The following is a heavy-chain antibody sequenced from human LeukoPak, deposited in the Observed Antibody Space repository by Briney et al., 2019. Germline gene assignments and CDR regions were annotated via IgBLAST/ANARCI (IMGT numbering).Heavy chain of an antibody. CDR1: GGSISSSSYY. CDR3: QAGGYDFWSGYPYNFDY. V-gene: IGHV4-39*01. CDR2: IYCSGST. D-gene: IGHD3-3*01. J-gene: IGHJ4*02. Sequence: SETLSPTCTVSGGSISSSSYYWGWIRQPPGKGLEWIGSIYCSGSTYYNPSLKSRVTISVDTSKNQFSLKLSSVTAADTAVYYCQAGGYDFWSGYPYNFDYWGQGTLVTVSS.